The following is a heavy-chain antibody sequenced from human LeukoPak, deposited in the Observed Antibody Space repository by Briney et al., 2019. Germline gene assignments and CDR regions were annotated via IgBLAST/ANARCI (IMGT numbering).Heavy chain of an antibody. V-gene: IGHV3-33*01. CDR2: IWYDGSNK. J-gene: IGHJ4*02. D-gene: IGHD2-2*01. CDR3: ARDHSLDCSSTSCYSSYFDY. Sequence: GGSLRLSCAASGFTFSTSGMHWVRQAPGKGLEWVAVIWYDGSNKYYADSVKGRFTISRDNSKNTLYLQMNSLRAEDTAVYYCARDHSLDCSSTSCYSSYFDYWGQGTLVTVSS. CDR1: GFTFSTSG.